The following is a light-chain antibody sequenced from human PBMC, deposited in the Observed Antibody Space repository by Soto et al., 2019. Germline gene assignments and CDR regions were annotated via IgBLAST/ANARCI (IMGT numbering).Light chain of an antibody. CDR1: QSISNY. V-gene: IGKV1-39*01. Sequence: DIQMTQYPSSLSASVGDRVTITCRASQSISNYLNWYQQKPGKAPKVLIYAASNLQSGVPSRFSGSGSGTDFTLTISSLQPEDFATYYCQQSYSTPITFGQGTRLENK. CDR2: AAS. J-gene: IGKJ5*01. CDR3: QQSYSTPIT.